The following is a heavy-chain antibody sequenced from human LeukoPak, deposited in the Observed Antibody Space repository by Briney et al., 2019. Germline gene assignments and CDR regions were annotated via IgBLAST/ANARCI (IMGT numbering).Heavy chain of an antibody. J-gene: IGHJ4*02. CDR2: FSGSGGST. D-gene: IGHD2-2*01. V-gene: IGHV3-23*01. Sequence: PGGSLRLSCAASGFTFSSYAMSWGPEAPGKGLEWVSAFSGSGGSTYYADSVKGRFTISRDNSKNTLYLQMNSLRAEDTAVYYCAKNDQLLSAYYFDYWGQGTLVTVSS. CDR3: AKNDQLLSAYYFDY. CDR1: GFTFSSYA.